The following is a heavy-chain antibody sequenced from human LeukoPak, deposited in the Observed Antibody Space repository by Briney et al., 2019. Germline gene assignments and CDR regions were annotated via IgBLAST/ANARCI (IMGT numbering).Heavy chain of an antibody. D-gene: IGHD2-2*01. CDR1: GYTFTANG. CDR3: ARSGHCSGVGCYAQGIDY. V-gene: IGHV1-18*01. Sequence: ASVKVSCKASGYTFTANGITWVRQAPGQGLEWMGWISAYNGDTVYAQMFQGRVTMTTDTSTSTAYMEVKNLRSDDPAMYYCARSGHCSGVGCYAQGIDYWGEGTLVTVSS. J-gene: IGHJ4*02. CDR2: ISAYNGDT.